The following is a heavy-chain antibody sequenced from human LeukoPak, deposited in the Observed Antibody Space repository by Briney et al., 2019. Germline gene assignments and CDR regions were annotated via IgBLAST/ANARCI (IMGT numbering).Heavy chain of an antibody. CDR1: GGTFSSYT. J-gene: IGHJ4*02. CDR2: INPHLGAV. Sequence: EASVKVSCKASGGTFSSYTFDWVRQAPGQGLEWMGRINPHLGAVNFAPKFRGRLTITADTSTRTVYMDLSGLRSEDSAVYYCERESLIDGGNSVFLDYWGQGTLVTVSS. CDR3: ERESLIDGGNSVFLDY. D-gene: IGHD4-23*01. V-gene: IGHV1-69*08.